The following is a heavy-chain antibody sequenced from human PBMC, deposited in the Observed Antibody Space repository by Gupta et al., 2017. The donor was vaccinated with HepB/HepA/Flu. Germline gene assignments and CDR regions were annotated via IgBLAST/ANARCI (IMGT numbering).Heavy chain of an antibody. D-gene: IGHD3-10*01. V-gene: IGHV4-59*08. Sequence: VQLQESGPGVVKPSETLSLTCTVPGGSLSSYYWRWSRQPPGKGLEYIGYVCYSGNTNYNPPLKSRVTISVDTSKNQWSLKVTSVTAADSATYYCASQRGGYFDDWGQGTLVTVSS. J-gene: IGHJ4*02. CDR1: GGSLSSYY. CDR2: VCYSGNT. CDR3: ASQRGGYFDD.